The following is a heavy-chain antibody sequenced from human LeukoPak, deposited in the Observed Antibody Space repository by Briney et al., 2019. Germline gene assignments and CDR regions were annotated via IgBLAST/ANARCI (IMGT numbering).Heavy chain of an antibody. CDR3: ARGRTYDFWSGYLFDY. Sequence: SETLSLTCTVSGGSISSSSYYWGWIRQPPGKGLEWIGYIYSSGSTNYNPSLKSRVTISVDTAKNQFSLKLSSVTAADTAVYYCARGRTYDFWSGYLFDYWGQGALVTVSS. CDR1: GGSISSSSYY. V-gene: IGHV4-61*05. D-gene: IGHD3-3*01. CDR2: IYSSGST. J-gene: IGHJ4*02.